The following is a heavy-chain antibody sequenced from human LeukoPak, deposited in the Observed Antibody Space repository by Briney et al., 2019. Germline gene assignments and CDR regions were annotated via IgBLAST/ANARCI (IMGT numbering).Heavy chain of an antibody. CDR3: ASTMVRGVIGVFDY. J-gene: IGHJ4*02. V-gene: IGHV4-59*08. D-gene: IGHD3-10*01. CDR1: GGSISSYY. Sequence: SETLSLTCTVSGGSISSYYWSWIRQPPGKGLEWIGYIYYSGSTYYNPSLKSRVTISVDTSKNQFSLKLSSVTAADTAVYYCASTMVRGVIGVFDYWGQGTLVTVSS. CDR2: IYYSGST.